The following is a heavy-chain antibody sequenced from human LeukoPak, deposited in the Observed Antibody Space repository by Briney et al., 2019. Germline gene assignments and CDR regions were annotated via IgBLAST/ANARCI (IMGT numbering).Heavy chain of an antibody. D-gene: IGHD3-10*01. CDR1: GFSFNNYG. V-gene: IGHV3-23*01. J-gene: IGHJ4*02. Sequence: GGSLRLSCAASGFSFNNYGMSWVRQAPGKGLEWISAITGSGGTTYYAGSVKGRFTISRDNSKNTLYLQMNSLRAEDTAVYYCARVMVRGVIPYYFDYWGQGTLVTVSS. CDR3: ARVMVRGVIPYYFDY. CDR2: ITGSGGTT.